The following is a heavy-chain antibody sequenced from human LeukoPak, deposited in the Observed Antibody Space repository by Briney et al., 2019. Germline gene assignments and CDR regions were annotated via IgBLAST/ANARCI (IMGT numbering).Heavy chain of an antibody. Sequence: GASVKVSCKASGYTFMNYAISWVRQAPGQGLEWMGWISAYNGNTNYAQKFQGRVTITADESTSTAYMELSSLRSEDTAVYYCARKQFAYCSSTSCSYSDLAFVYYGMDVWGQGTTVTVSS. CDR3: ARKQFAYCSSTSCSYSDLAFVYYGMDV. CDR1: GYTFMNYA. D-gene: IGHD2-2*01. CDR2: ISAYNGNT. J-gene: IGHJ6*02. V-gene: IGHV1-18*01.